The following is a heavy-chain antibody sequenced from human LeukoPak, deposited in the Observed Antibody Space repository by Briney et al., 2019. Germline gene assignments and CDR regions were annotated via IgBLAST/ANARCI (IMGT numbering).Heavy chain of an antibody. V-gene: IGHV1-69*05. CDR3: ARDSYSSGYYHLIFDY. CDR1: GGTFSSYA. Sequence: GASVKVSCKASGGTFSSYAISWVPQAPGQGLEWMGGIIPIFGTANYAQKFQGRVTITTDESTSTAYMELSSLRSEDTAVYYCARDSYSSGYYHLIFDYWGQGTLVTVSS. CDR2: IIPIFGTA. D-gene: IGHD3-22*01. J-gene: IGHJ4*02.